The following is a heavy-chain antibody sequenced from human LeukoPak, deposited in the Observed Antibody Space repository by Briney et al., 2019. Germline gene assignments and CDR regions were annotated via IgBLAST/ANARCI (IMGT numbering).Heavy chain of an antibody. J-gene: IGHJ6*02. V-gene: IGHV6-1*01. CDR2: TYYRSKWYN. CDR1: GDSVSSNSAA. Sequence: SQTLSLTCAISGDSVSSNSAAWNWIRQSPSRGLEWLGRTYYRSKWYNDYAVSVKSRITINPDTSKNQFSLQLNSVTPEDSAVYYCAREKEWPSYYYYGMDVWGQGTTVTVSS. CDR3: AREKEWPSYYYYGMDV. D-gene: IGHD3-3*01.